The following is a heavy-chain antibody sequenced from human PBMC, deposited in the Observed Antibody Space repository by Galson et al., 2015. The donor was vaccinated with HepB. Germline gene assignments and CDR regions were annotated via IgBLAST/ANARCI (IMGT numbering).Heavy chain of an antibody. CDR1: GGSISSYY. CDR3: ARGDNPDWYFDL. CDR2: IYYSGST. V-gene: IGHV4-59*08. D-gene: IGHD1-14*01. J-gene: IGHJ2*01. Sequence: ETLSLTCTVSGGSISSYYWSWIRQPPGKGLEWIGYIYYSGSTNYNPSLKSRVTISVDTSKNQFSLKLSSVTTADTAVYYCARGDNPDWYFDLWGRGALVTVSS.